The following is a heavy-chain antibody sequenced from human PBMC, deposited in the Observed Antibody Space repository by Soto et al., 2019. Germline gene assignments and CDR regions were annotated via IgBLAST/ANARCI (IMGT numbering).Heavy chain of an antibody. J-gene: IGHJ4*02. CDR1: GCTFTRYG. CDR3: AREEYYYYSSGAPSGY. CDR2: ISAYNGNT. V-gene: IGHV1-18*01. D-gene: IGHD3-22*01. Sequence: AAVKVSCKDSGCTFTRYGISWVRQAPGQGLEWMGWISAYNGNTHYAQKLQGRVTMTTDKSTSTAYMELKRLRADDTAVYYCAREEYYYYSSGAPSGYWGQGTLVTVSS.